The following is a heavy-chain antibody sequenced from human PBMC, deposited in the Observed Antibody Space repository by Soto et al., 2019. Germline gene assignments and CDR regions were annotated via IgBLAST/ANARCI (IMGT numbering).Heavy chain of an antibody. V-gene: IGHV3-23*01. D-gene: IGHD2-2*01. J-gene: IGHJ4*02. Sequence: GESLKISCAASGFTFSSYAMSWVRQAPGKGLEWVSAISGSGGSTYYADSVKGRFTISRDNSKNTLYLQMNSLRAEDTAVYYCAKVNQLLEDYWGQGTLVTVSS. CDR1: GFTFSSYA. CDR3: AKVNQLLEDY. CDR2: ISGSGGST.